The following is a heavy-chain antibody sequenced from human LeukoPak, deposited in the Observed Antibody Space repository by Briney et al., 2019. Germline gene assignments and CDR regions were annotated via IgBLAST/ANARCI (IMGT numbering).Heavy chain of an antibody. J-gene: IGHJ4*02. D-gene: IGHD3-10*01. CDR2: ISYDGSNK. Sequence: QTGGSLRLSCAASGFTFSSYAMHWVRQAPGKGLEWVAVISYDGSNKYYADSVKGRFTISRDNAKNTLYLQMNSLRAEDTAVYYCARDRMVRGVPSFDYWGQGTLVTVSS. V-gene: IGHV3-30-3*01. CDR1: GFTFSSYA. CDR3: ARDRMVRGVPSFDY.